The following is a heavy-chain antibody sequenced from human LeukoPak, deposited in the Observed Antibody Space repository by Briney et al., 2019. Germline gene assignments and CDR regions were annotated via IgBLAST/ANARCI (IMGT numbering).Heavy chain of an antibody. Sequence: SETLSLTCAVYGGSFSGYYWSWIRQPPGKGLEWIGEINHSGSTNYNPSLKSRVTISVDTSKNQFSLQLNSVTPEDTAVYYCARGESGDYVPPYYYYYMDVWGKGTTVTVSS. V-gene: IGHV4-34*01. CDR3: ARGESGDYVPPYYYYYMDV. D-gene: IGHD4-17*01. CDR2: INHSGST. J-gene: IGHJ6*03. CDR1: GGSFSGYY.